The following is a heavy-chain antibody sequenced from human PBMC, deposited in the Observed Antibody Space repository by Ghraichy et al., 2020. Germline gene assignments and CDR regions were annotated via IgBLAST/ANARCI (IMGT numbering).Heavy chain of an antibody. J-gene: IGHJ4*02. CDR3: ARVRYNYGSHFDY. V-gene: IGHV4-31*02. D-gene: IGHD5-18*01. CDR2: IYYSGST. CDR1: GGSISCGGYY. Sequence: SETLSLTCTVSGGSISCGGYYWSWIRQHPEKGLEWIGYIYYSGSTYYNPSLKSRVSISIDTSKNQFSLDLTSMTAADTAVYYCARVRYNYGSHFDYWGQGTLVTVSS.